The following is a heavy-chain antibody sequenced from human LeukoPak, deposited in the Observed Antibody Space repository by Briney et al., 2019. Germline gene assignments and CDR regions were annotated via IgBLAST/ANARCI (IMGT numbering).Heavy chain of an antibody. D-gene: IGHD3-16*02. CDR1: GGSFSGYY. Sequence: PSETLSLTCAVYGGSFSGYYWSWIRQPPGKGLGWIGEINHSGSTNYNPSLKSRVTISVDTSKNQFSLKLSSVTAADTAVYYCARGPYDYVWGSYRYTDFNYWGQGTLVTVSS. CDR2: INHSGST. CDR3: ARGPYDYVWGSYRYTDFNY. J-gene: IGHJ4*02. V-gene: IGHV4-34*01.